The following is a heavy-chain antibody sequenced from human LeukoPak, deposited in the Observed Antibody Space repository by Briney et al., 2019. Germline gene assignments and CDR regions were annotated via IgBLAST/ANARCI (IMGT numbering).Heavy chain of an antibody. D-gene: IGHD2-2*01. CDR1: GFTFSSYA. CDR3: AKGGVVEAGVGDYYYMDV. Sequence: GGSLRLSCAASGFTFSSYAMSWVRQAPGKGLEWVSAISGSGGSTYYADSVKGRFTISRDNYKSTPYLQMNSLRAEDTAVYYCAKGGVVEAGVGDYYYMDVWGKGTTVTVSS. V-gene: IGHV3-23*01. J-gene: IGHJ6*03. CDR2: ISGSGGST.